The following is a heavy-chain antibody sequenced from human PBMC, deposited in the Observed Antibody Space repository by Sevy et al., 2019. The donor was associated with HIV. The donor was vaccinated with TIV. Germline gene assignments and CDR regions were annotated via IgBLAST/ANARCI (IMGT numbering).Heavy chain of an antibody. Sequence: GGSLRLSCAASGFTFSSYAMHWVRQAPGKGLEWVAVISYDGSNKYYADSVKGRFTISRDNSKNTLYLQMNSLRAEDTAVYYSARDDHYDFWSGYPVGYWGQGTLVTVSS. D-gene: IGHD3-3*01. J-gene: IGHJ4*02. CDR1: GFTFSSYA. CDR3: ARDDHYDFWSGYPVGY. CDR2: ISYDGSNK. V-gene: IGHV3-30*04.